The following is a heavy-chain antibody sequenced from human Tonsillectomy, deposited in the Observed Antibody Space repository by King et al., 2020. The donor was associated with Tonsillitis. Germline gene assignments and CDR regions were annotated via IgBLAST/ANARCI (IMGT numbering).Heavy chain of an antibody. D-gene: IGHD2-21*02. Sequence: VQLVESGGGLVQPGRSLRLSCAASGFTFDAYAMYWVRQGPGKGLEWVSGISWNSGAIGHADSVKGRFTISRDNAKNSLYLRMNSLRAEDTALYDCAKGIGSSRWGLPQTAFDYWGQGTLVTVSS. CDR1: GFTFDAYA. V-gene: IGHV3-9*01. CDR2: ISWNSGAI. J-gene: IGHJ4*02. CDR3: AKGIGSSRWGLPQTAFDY.